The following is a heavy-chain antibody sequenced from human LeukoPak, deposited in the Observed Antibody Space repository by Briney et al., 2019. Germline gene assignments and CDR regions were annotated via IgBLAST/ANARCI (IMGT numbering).Heavy chain of an antibody. J-gene: IGHJ4*02. V-gene: IGHV4-38-2*02. D-gene: IGHD3-10*01. Sequence: PSETLSLTCTVSGYSISSGYYWGWIRQPPGKGLEWIGSIYHSGSTYYNPSLKSRVTISVDTSKNQFSLKLSSVTAADTAVYYCARDGGYGSGSYLWGQGTLVTVSS. CDR3: ARDGGYGSGSYL. CDR2: IYHSGST. CDR1: GYSISSGYY.